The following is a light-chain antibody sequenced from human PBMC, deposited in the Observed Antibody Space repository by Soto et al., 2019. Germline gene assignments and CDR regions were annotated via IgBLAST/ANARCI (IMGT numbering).Light chain of an antibody. CDR3: QHCNSYSEA. J-gene: IGKJ1*01. CDR2: KAS. V-gene: IGKV1-5*03. Sequence: DIQMTQSPSTLSGSVGDRVTITCRASQTISSWLAWYHQKPGKAPKLLIYKASTLKSGVPSRFSGSGSGTEFTLTISSLQPDDFATYYCQHCNSYSEAFGQGTKVELK. CDR1: QTISSW.